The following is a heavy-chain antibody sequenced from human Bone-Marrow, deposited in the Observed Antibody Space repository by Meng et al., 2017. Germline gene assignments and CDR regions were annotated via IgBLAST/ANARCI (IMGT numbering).Heavy chain of an antibody. J-gene: IGHJ4*02. CDR1: GYTFTDYG. CDR2: ISTYSGKT. Sequence: ASVKVSCKTSGYTFTDYGFNWVRQAPGQGLEWMGWISTYSGKTNYAQKFQGRITMTTDTSTRTGYMDLSNLRSNDTAVYYCARDWVSRYFDWLPHSIDYWGQGTLVTVSS. CDR3: ARDWVSRYFDWLPHSIDY. V-gene: IGHV1-18*01. D-gene: IGHD3-9*01.